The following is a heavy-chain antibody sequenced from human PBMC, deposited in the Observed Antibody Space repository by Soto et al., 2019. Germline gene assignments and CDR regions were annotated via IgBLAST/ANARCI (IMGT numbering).Heavy chain of an antibody. D-gene: IGHD6-19*01. Sequence: LSLTCTVSGGSISSGGYYWSWIRQHPGKGLEWIGYIYYSGSTYYNPSLKSRVTISVDTSKNQFSLKLSSVTAADTAVYYCATSAGSSGWYISGYDYWGQGTLVTVSS. J-gene: IGHJ4*02. CDR3: ATSAGSSGWYISGYDY. CDR1: GGSISSGGYY. V-gene: IGHV4-31*03. CDR2: IYYSGST.